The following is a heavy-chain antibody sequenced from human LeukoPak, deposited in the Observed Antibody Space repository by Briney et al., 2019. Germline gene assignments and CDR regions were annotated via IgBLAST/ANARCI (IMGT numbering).Heavy chain of an antibody. J-gene: IGHJ2*01. CDR1: GYTFTGYY. D-gene: IGHD3-3*02. Sequence: ASVKVSYKASGYTFTGYYMHWVRQAPGQGLEWMGWINPNSGGTNYAQKFQGRVTMTRDTSISTAYMELSRLRSDDTAVYYCARVRRHSPSNWYFDLWGRGTLVTVSS. CDR3: ARVRRHSPSNWYFDL. V-gene: IGHV1-2*02. CDR2: INPNSGGT.